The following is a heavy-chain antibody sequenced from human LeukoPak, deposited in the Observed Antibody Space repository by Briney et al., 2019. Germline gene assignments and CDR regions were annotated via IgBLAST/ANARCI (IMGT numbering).Heavy chain of an antibody. CDR2: ISHDGFI. J-gene: IGHJ4*02. CDR1: GFAFSSYV. D-gene: IGHD5-24*01. CDR3: ARDWVYKIDY. Sequence: PGGSLRLSCETAGFAFSSYVMHWVRRTPGKGLVWVSRISHDGFISYADSVKGRFTISRDNAKNTLILQMNSLRAEDTAVYYCARDWVYKIDYWGRGTLVTVSS. V-gene: IGHV3-74*01.